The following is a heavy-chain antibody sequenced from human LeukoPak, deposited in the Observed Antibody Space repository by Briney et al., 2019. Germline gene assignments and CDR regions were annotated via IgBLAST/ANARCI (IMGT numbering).Heavy chain of an antibody. V-gene: IGHV1-2*02. J-gene: IGHJ4*02. CDR3: ASRFSWSGYLL. D-gene: IGHD3-3*01. CDR2: INPNSGGT. Sequence: GESLKISCKASGYTFTGYYMHWVRQAPGQGLEWMGWINPNSGGTNYAQKFQGRVTMTRDTSISTAYMELSRLRSDDTAVYYCASRFSWSGYLLWGQGTLVTVSS. CDR1: GYTFTGYY.